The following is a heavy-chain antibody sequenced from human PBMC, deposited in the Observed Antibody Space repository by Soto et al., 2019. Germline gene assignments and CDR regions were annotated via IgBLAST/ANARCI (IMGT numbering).Heavy chain of an antibody. V-gene: IGHV3-30-3*01. J-gene: IGHJ4*02. D-gene: IGHD6-19*01. Sequence: GGSLRLSCAASGFTFSSYAMHWVRQAPGKGLEWVAVISYDGSNKYYADSVKGRFTISRDNSKSTLYLQMNSLRAEDTAVYYCARDWWLVLELDYWGQGTLVTVSS. CDR3: ARDWWLVLELDY. CDR1: GFTFSSYA. CDR2: ISYDGSNK.